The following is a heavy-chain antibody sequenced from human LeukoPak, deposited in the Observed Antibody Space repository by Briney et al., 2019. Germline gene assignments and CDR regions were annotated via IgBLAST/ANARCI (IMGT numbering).Heavy chain of an antibody. J-gene: IGHJ4*02. CDR1: GFTFSSYA. CDR3: AKDPYSSSWYLNYFDY. V-gene: IGHV3-23*01. Sequence: GGSLGLSCAASGFTFSSYAMSWVRQAPGKGLEWVSAISGSGGSTYYADSVKGRFTISRDNSKNTLYLQMNSLRAEDTAVYYCAKDPYSSSWYLNYFDYWGQGTLVTVSS. D-gene: IGHD6-13*01. CDR2: ISGSGGST.